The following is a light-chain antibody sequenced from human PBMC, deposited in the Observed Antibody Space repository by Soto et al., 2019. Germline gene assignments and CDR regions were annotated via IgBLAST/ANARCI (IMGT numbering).Light chain of an antibody. Sequence: SYELTQPPSVSVSPGQTARITCSGDALPKKYAYWYQQKSGQAPVLVIYEDSKRPSGIPEIFSGSSSGTMATLTISGAQVEDEADYYCYSTDSSGKVFGGGTKLTVL. V-gene: IGLV3-10*01. J-gene: IGLJ3*02. CDR1: ALPKKY. CDR3: YSTDSSGKV. CDR2: EDS.